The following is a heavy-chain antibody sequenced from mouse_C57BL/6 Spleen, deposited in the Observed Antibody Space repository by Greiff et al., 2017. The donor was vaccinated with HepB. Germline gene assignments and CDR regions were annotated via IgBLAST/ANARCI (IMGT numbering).Heavy chain of an antibody. CDR2: SRNKANDYTT. D-gene: IGHD1-1*01. J-gene: IGHJ1*03. Sequence: DVMLVESGGGLVQSGRSLRLSCATSGFTFSDFYMEWVRQAPGKGLEWIAASRNKANDYTTEYSASVKGRFIVSRDTSQSILYLQMNALRAEDTAIYYCARDALYYYGSSHWYFDVWGTGTTVTVSS. V-gene: IGHV7-1*01. CDR3: ARDALYYYGSSHWYFDV. CDR1: GFTFSDFY.